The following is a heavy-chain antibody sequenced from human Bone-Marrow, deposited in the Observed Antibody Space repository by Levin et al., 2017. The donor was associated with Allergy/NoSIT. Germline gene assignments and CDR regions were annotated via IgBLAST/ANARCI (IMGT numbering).Heavy chain of an antibody. CDR2: IYDPGNR. CDR1: GFTVRNNY. V-gene: IGHV3-66*01. D-gene: IGHD3-9*01. Sequence: GGSLRLSCAASGFTVRNNYMTWVRQAPGMGLEWVSLIYDPGNRYYVEYADSVKGRFTISRDNSKNMLDLQMNSLRDEDTAVYYCATGDFITGFCRCWHFDSWGHAALVTVSS. CDR3: ATGDFITGFCRCWHFDS. J-gene: IGHJ4*01.